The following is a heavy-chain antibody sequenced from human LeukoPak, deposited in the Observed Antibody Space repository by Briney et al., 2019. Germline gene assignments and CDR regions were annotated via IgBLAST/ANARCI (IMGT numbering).Heavy chain of an antibody. CDR3: ARQFYTRTSDRWFDH. Sequence: PSETLSLTCTVSGGSISTYYWTWIRQPPGKALEWIGFIYYTGSTRYNPSLKSRVTISVDTSKRQFSLKLYSVTAADTAHYHCARQFYTRTSDRWFDHWGEGIQVTVSS. CDR1: GGSISTYY. D-gene: IGHD2-2*02. V-gene: IGHV4-59*08. J-gene: IGHJ5*02. CDR2: IYYTGST.